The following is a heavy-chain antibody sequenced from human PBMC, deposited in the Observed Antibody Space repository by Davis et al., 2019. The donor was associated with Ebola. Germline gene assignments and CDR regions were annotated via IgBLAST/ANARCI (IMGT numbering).Heavy chain of an antibody. CDR1: DYSISSGYY. D-gene: IGHD3-3*01. CDR3: ARANHNFWSGNYLDY. Sequence: MPSETLSLTCTVSDYSISSGYYWAWIRQPPGKGLEWIGSIYRNGDTYYNPSLKSRVTISVDTSKNQFSLKLSSVTAPDTGVYYCARANHNFWSGNYLDYWGQGTLVTVSS. CDR2: IYRNGDT. J-gene: IGHJ4*02. V-gene: IGHV4-38-2*02.